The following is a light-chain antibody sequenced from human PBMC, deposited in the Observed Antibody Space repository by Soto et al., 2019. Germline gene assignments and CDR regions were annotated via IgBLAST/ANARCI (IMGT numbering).Light chain of an antibody. J-gene: IGKJ3*01. CDR1: QSVSVNS. Sequence: EIVLTQSPGTLSLSPGERATLSCRASQSVSVNSLAWYQQKGGQAPRLVIYAASTRATGVPDRFSGTGSGTDFALTISRLETDDSAVYYCQQYCGSPFTFGPGTKVDIK. CDR3: QQYCGSPFT. CDR2: AAS. V-gene: IGKV3-20*01.